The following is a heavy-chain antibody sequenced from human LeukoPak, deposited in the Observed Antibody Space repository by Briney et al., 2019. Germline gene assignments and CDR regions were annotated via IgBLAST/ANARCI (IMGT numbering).Heavy chain of an antibody. CDR3: AKDPHYGDYVPFDY. Sequence: GGSLRLSCAASGFTFSSYAMSWVRQAPGKGLEWVSAISGSGGSTYYADSVKGRFTIATDNSKNTLYLQMNSLRAEDTAVYYCAKDPHYGDYVPFDYWGQGTLVTVSS. CDR2: ISGSGGST. V-gene: IGHV3-23*01. J-gene: IGHJ4*02. D-gene: IGHD4-17*01. CDR1: GFTFSSYA.